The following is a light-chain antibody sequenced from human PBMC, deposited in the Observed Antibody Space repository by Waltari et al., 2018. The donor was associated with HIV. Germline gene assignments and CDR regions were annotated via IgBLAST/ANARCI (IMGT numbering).Light chain of an antibody. J-gene: IGKJ4*01. CDR2: GAS. CDR1: QSVSSSY. V-gene: IGKV3-20*01. Sequence: IVLTQSPGTLSLSPGERATLSCRASQSVSSSYLAWYQQKPGQTPRLLIYGASRRATGIPDRFSGSGSGTDFTLTISRLEPEDFAVYYCQQYGRSVTFGGGTKVEIK. CDR3: QQYGRSVT.